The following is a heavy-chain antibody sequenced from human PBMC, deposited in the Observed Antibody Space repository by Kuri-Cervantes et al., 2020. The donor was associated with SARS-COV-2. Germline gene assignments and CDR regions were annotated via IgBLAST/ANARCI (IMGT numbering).Heavy chain of an antibody. V-gene: IGHV3-72*01. D-gene: IGHD3-10*01. CDR3: ARERDYYGSGYI. J-gene: IGHJ3*02. CDR2: TRNKANSYTT. CDR1: GFTFSDHY. Sequence: GESLKISCAASGFTFSDHYMDWVRQAPGKGLEWVGRTRNKANSYTTEYAASVKGRFTISRDDSKNSLYLQMNSLKTEDTAVYYCARERDYYGSGYIWGQGTTVTVSS.